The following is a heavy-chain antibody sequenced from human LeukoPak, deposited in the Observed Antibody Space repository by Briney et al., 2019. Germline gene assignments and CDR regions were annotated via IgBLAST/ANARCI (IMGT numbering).Heavy chain of an antibody. CDR3: ARGSREAGIGMDV. CDR2: INHSGST. CDR1: GGSFSGYY. J-gene: IGHJ6*02. Sequence: PSETLSLTCAVYGGSFSGYYWSWIRQPPGKGLEWIGEINHSGSTNYNPSLKSRVTISVDTSKNQFSLKLSSVTAADTAVYYCARGSREAGIGMDVWGQGTTVTVSS. D-gene: IGHD6-19*01. V-gene: IGHV4-34*01.